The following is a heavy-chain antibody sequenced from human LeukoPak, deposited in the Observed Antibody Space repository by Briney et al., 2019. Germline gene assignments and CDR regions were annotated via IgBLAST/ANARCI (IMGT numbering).Heavy chain of an antibody. CDR2: IYYSGST. CDR1: GGSISSYY. CDR3: ARNYYDSSGYWFDP. D-gene: IGHD3-22*01. Sequence: PSETLSLTCTVSGGSISSYYWSWIRQPPGKGLEWIGYIYYSGSTNYNPSLKSRVTISVDTSKNQFSLKLSSVTAAGTAVYYCARNYYDSSGYWFDPWGQGTLVTVSS. J-gene: IGHJ5*02. V-gene: IGHV4-59*01.